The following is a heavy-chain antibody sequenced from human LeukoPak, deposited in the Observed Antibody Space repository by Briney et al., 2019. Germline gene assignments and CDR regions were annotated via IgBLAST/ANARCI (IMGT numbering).Heavy chain of an antibody. D-gene: IGHD3-22*01. CDR3: ATTDGGYYSRFY. Sequence: ASVKVPCKASGYTFTSYYLHWVRQAPGQGLEWMGIINPSGGSTSYAQKFQGRVTMTRDTSTSTVYMELSSLRSEDTAVYYCATTDGGYYSRFYWGQGTLVTVSS. CDR2: INPSGGST. CDR1: GYTFTSYY. J-gene: IGHJ4*02. V-gene: IGHV1-46*01.